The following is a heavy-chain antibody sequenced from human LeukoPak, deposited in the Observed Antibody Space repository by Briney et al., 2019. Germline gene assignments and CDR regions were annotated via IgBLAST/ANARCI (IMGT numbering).Heavy chain of an antibody. CDR1: GGSITGHY. CDR2: TSYSRTT. D-gene: IGHD6-19*01. Sequence: SETLSLTCAVSGGSITGHYWNWIRETPGMRLEWIGYTSYSRTTIYNSYFKGRATMSIDTSKNQLYLNLTSVTATDTAVYYCAKLGHSDGWYLGAFDIWGQGTTVIVSS. J-gene: IGHJ3*02. CDR3: AKLGHSDGWYLGAFDI. V-gene: IGHV4-59*08.